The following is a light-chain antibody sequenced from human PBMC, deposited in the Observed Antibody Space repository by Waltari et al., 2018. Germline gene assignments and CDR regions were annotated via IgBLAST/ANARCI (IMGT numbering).Light chain of an antibody. CDR1: QSIASN. J-gene: IGKJ2*01. CDR2: TAS. V-gene: IGKV1-39*01. CDR3: QQYDGGAT. Sequence: DIQMTQSPSSLSASVGDRVTITCRASQSIASNLNWYQQKPGRAPKLLIYTASNLQSGVPSRFSGSGSGTDFTLTITNLQPEDFAVYYCQQYDGGATFGQGTKLEMK.